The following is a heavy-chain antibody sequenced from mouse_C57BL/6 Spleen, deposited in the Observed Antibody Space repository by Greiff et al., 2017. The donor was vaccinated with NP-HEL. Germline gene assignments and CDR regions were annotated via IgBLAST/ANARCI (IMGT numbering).Heavy chain of an antibody. V-gene: IGHV1-19*01. D-gene: IGHD1-1*01. CDR3: ARSENSYGSSVHWYFDV. Sequence: EVQLQQSGPVLVKPGASVKMSCKASGYTFTDYYMNWVKQSHGKSLEWIGVINPYNGGTSYNQKFKGKATLTVDKSSSTAYMELNSLTSEDSAVYYWARSENSYGSSVHWYFDVWGTGTTVTVSS. CDR1: GYTFTDYY. J-gene: IGHJ1*03. CDR2: INPYNGGT.